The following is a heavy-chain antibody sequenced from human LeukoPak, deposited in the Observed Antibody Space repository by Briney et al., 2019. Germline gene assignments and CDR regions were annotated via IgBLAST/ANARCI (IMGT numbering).Heavy chain of an antibody. D-gene: IGHD4-17*01. CDR1: GFTVSSNY. CDR3: ILTTVTTSVEY. J-gene: IGHJ4*02. Sequence: GGSLRLSCAASGFTVSSNYMNWVRQAPGKGLEWVSVIYNAVTIHHADSVKGRFTISSDNSKNTVYLQMNSLRAEDTAVYYCILTTVTTSVEYWGQGTLVTVSS. V-gene: IGHV3-53*01. CDR2: IYNAVTI.